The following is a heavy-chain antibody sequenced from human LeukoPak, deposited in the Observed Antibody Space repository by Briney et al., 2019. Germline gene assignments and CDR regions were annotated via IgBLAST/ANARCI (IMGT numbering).Heavy chain of an antibody. V-gene: IGHV3-30-3*01. CDR3: ARDGLVGSPTYYFDY. CDR2: ISYDGSNK. J-gene: IGHJ4*02. D-gene: IGHD2-15*01. Sequence: PGGSLRLSCAASGFTFSSYAMHWVRQAPGKGLEWVAVISYDGSNKYYADSVKGRFTISRDNSKNTLYLQMNSLRAEDTAVYYCARDGLVGSPTYYFDYWGQGTLVTVSS. CDR1: GFTFSSYA.